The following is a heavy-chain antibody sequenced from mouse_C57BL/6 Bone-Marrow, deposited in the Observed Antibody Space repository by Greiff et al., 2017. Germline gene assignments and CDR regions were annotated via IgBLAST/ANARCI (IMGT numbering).Heavy chain of an antibody. CDR1: GFTFSDYG. Sequence: EVQVVESGGGLVKPGGSLKLSCAASGFTFSDYGMHWVRQAPEKGLEWVAYISSGSSTIYYADTVKGRFTISRDNAKNTLFLQMTSLRSEDTAMYYGARGGTTAPMDYWGQGTSVTVSS. CDR3: ARGGTTAPMDY. J-gene: IGHJ4*01. V-gene: IGHV5-17*01. D-gene: IGHD1-2*01. CDR2: ISSGSSTI.